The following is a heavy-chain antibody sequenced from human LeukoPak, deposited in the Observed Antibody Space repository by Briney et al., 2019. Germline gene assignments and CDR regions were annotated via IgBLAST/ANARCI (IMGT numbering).Heavy chain of an antibody. CDR1: GYSISSGYY. Sequence: PSETLSLTCTVSGYSISSGYYWGWIRQPPGKGLAWIGSIYHSGSTYYNPSLKSRVTISVDTSKNQFSLKLSSVTAADTAVYYCARDPVRDVAARDYWGQGILVTVSS. D-gene: IGHD6-6*01. CDR2: IYHSGST. J-gene: IGHJ4*02. CDR3: ARDPVRDVAARDY. V-gene: IGHV4-38-2*02.